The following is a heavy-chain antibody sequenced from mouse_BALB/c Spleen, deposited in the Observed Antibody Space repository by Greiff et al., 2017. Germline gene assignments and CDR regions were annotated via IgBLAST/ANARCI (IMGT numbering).Heavy chain of an antibody. Sequence: DVMLVESGGGLVKPGGSLKLSCAASGFTFSSYAMSWVRQSPEKRLEWVAEISSGGSYTYYPDTVTGRFTISRDNAKNTLYLEMSSLRSEDTAMYYCARGDGYFAMDYWGQGTSVTVSS. CDR2: ISSGGSYT. J-gene: IGHJ4*01. CDR1: GFTFSSYA. D-gene: IGHD2-3*01. CDR3: ARGDGYFAMDY. V-gene: IGHV5-9-4*01.